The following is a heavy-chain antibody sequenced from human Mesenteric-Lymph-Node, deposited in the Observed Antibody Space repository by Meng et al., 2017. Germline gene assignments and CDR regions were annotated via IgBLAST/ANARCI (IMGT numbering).Heavy chain of an antibody. J-gene: IGHJ6*02. CDR2: ISSSGSTI. D-gene: IGHD3-10*01. Sequence: GGSLRLSCAASGFTFSSYEMNWVRQAPGKGLEWVSYISSSGSTIYYADSVKGRFTISRDNAKNSLYLQMNSLRAEDTAVYYCARIGAGDYYYYYYGMDVWGQGTTVTVSS. CDR3: ARIGAGDYYYYYYGMDV. CDR1: GFTFSSYE. V-gene: IGHV3-48*03.